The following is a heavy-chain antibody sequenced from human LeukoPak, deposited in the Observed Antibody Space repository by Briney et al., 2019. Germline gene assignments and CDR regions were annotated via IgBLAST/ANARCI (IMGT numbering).Heavy chain of an antibody. CDR1: GYNFYNYA. CDR3: ARDGATAGQFDY. V-gene: IGHV1-18*04. Sequence: GASVRISCKTSGYNFYNYAVIWVRQAPGQGLEWMGWNSGYNGNTDYAQKFQGRVTMTADASTTTFYVELRSLTSDDTAVYYCARDGATAGQFDYWGQGTLVTVPS. D-gene: IGHD6-13*01. CDR2: NSGYNGNT. J-gene: IGHJ4*02.